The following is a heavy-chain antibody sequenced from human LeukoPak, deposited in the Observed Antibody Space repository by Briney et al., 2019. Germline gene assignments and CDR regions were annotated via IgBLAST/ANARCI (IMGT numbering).Heavy chain of an antibody. V-gene: IGHV1-8*01. CDR3: ARVRPSRILGAFDI. CDR2: MNPNSGNT. D-gene: IGHD2-21*01. J-gene: IGHJ3*02. CDR1: GYTFTSYD. Sequence: ASVKVSCKASGYTFTSYDINWVRQATGQGLEWMGWMNPNSGNTGYAQKFQGRVTMTRNTSISTAYMELSSLRSEDTAVYYCARVRPSRILGAFDIWGQGTMVTVSS.